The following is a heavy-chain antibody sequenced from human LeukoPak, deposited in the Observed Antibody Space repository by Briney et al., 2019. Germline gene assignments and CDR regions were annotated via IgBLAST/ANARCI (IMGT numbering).Heavy chain of an antibody. V-gene: IGHV4-34*01. CDR2: INHSGST. D-gene: IGHD4-11*01. J-gene: IGHJ1*01. Sequence: PSETLSLTCAVYGGSFSGYYWSWIRQPPGKGLEWIGEINHSGSTNYNPSLKSRVTISVDTSKNQFSLKPSSVTAADTAVYYCARSVSYYRNLEYFQHWGQGTLVTVSS. CDR1: GGSFSGYY. CDR3: ARSVSYYRNLEYFQH.